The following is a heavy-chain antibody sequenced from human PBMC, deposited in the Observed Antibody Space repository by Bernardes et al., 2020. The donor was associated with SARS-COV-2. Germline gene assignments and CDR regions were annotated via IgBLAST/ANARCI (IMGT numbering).Heavy chain of an antibody. V-gene: IGHV4-34*01. J-gene: IGHJ6*02. CDR3: ARGKIQYQRIPYYYYGMDV. Sequence: SETLSLTCAVYGGSFSGYYWSWIRQPPGKGLEWIGEINHSGSTNYNPSLKSRVTISVDTSKNQFSLKLSSVTAADTAGYYCARGKIQYQRIPYYYYGMDVWGQGTTVTVSS. D-gene: IGHD2-2*01. CDR2: INHSGST. CDR1: GGSFSGYY.